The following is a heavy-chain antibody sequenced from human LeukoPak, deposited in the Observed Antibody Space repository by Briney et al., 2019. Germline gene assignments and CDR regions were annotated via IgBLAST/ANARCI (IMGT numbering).Heavy chain of an antibody. V-gene: IGHV3-30*03. Sequence: PGRSQRLSCAASGFTFSSYGMHWVRQAPGKGLEWVAVISYDGSNKYYADSVKRLFTISRDNSKNTLYLQMNSLRAEDTAVYYCRMDYSSSDYWGQGTLVTVSS. CDR2: ISYDGSNK. CDR1: GFTFSSYG. D-gene: IGHD6-6*01. CDR3: RMDYSSSDY. J-gene: IGHJ4*02.